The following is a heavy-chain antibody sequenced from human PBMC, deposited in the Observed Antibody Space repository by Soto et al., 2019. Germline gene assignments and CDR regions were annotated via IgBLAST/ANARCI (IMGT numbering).Heavy chain of an antibody. CDR2: IWYDGSNK. J-gene: IGHJ3*02. CDR1: GFTFSSYG. V-gene: IGHV3-33*01. CDR3: ARERLVGATMDAFDI. Sequence: GGSLRLSCAASGFTFSSYGMHWVRQAPGKGLEWVAVIWYDGSNKYYADSVKGRFTISRDNSKNTLYLQMNSLRAEDTAVYYCARERLVGATMDAFDIWGQGTMVTVSS. D-gene: IGHD1-26*01.